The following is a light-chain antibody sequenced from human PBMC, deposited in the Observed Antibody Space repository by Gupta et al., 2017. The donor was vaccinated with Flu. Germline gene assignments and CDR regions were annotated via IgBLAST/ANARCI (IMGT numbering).Light chain of an antibody. CDR3: NQVLQTPST. CDR1: QSLLYANGYKY. J-gene: IGKJ1*01. Sequence: DTVMTQSPLSLSVTPGEPASISCRSSQSLLYANGYKYLDWYLQKPGQSPQLLIYLGSKRAHGVPDKFSGNGTCASFTLKIRIGEAEDVGVYYCNQVLQTPSTFGQGTKVEVK. V-gene: IGKV2-28*01. CDR2: LGS.